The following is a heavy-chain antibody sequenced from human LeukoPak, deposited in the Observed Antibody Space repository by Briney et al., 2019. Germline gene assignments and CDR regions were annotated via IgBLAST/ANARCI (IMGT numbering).Heavy chain of an antibody. CDR3: ARGGSYDYVWGSYRSPSGFYDY. D-gene: IGHD3-16*02. CDR2: INHSGST. J-gene: IGHJ4*02. CDR1: GGSFSGYY. V-gene: IGHV4-34*01. Sequence: SETLSLTCAVYGGSFSGYYWSWIRQPPGKGLEWIGEINHSGSTNYNPSLKSRVTISVDTSKNQFSLKLSSVTAADTAVYYCARGGSYDYVWGSYRSPSGFYDYWGQGTLVTVSS.